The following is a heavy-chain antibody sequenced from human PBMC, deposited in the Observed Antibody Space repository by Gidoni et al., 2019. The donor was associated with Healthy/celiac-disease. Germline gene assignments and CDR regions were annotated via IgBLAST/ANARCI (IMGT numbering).Heavy chain of an antibody. V-gene: IGHV3-33*01. CDR1: GVTFSSSG. CDR3: ARAPAYSGSDPPGIYGMDV. D-gene: IGHD5-12*01. CDR2: IWYDGRNK. Sequence: QVQRVESGGGVVQPGRSLRLCCDASGVTFSSSGMHWVRQASGKGLDWVAVIWYDGRNKYYADSVKGRFTISRDNSTNTRHLQMISLRVEYTAVYYGARAPAYSGSDPPGIYGMDVWGHGTTVTVSS. J-gene: IGHJ6*02.